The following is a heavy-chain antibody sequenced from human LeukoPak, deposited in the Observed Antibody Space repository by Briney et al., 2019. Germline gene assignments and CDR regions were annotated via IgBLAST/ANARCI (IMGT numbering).Heavy chain of an antibody. CDR1: GFTFSSYG. CDR3: AKDFGVAPLYYFDY. CDR2: ISYDGSNK. Sequence: GGSLRLSCAASGFTFSSYGMHWVRQAPGKGLEWVAVISYDGSNKYYADSVKGRFTISRDDSKNTLYLQMNSLRAEDTAVHYCAKDFGVAPLYYFDYWGQGTLVTVSS. J-gene: IGHJ4*02. D-gene: IGHD3-3*01. V-gene: IGHV3-30*18.